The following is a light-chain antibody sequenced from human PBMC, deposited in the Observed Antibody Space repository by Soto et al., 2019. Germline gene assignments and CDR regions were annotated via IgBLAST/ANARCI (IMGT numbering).Light chain of an antibody. CDR2: RAS. Sequence: DIKMTQSPSTLSASVGDRVTITCRASQSVNSWLAWYQQKPGKAPKLLIYRASSLENGVPSRFGGRGSGTEFIFTISSLQPDDSATYYCQQYSSDSTFGQGTKVEIK. J-gene: IGKJ1*01. CDR3: QQYSSDST. CDR1: QSVNSW. V-gene: IGKV1-5*03.